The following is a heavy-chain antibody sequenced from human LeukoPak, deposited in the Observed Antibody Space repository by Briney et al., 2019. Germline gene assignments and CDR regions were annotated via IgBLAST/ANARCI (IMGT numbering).Heavy chain of an antibody. V-gene: IGHV4-34*01. CDR3: ARVFVAPYSYGGRVWFDP. CDR1: GGXFSGYY. CDR2: INHSGST. D-gene: IGHD5-18*01. Sequence: SETLSLTCAVYGGXFSGYYWSWIRQPPGKGLEWIGEINHSGSTNYNPSLKSRVTISVDTSKNQFSLKLSSVTAADTAVYYCARVFVAPYSYGGRVWFDPWGQGTLVTVSS. J-gene: IGHJ5*02.